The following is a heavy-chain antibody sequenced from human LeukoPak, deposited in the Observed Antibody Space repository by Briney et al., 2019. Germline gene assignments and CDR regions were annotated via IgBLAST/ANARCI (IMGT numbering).Heavy chain of an antibody. CDR2: ISHSGST. CDR3: AAQYYYGSGSYYDAEYFQR. J-gene: IGHJ1*01. D-gene: IGHD3-10*01. CDR1: GTSISSYC. Sequence: SETLSLTCTVSGTSISSYCWTWIRQPPGKGLEWIGYISHSGSTTYNPSLKSRVTISVDTSKNQFSLKLISVTAADTAVYYCAAQYYYGSGSYYDAEYFQRWGQGTLVTVSS. V-gene: IGHV4-59*01.